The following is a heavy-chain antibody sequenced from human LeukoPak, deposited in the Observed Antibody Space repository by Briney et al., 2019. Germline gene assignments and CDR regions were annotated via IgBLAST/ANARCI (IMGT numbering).Heavy chain of an antibody. Sequence: SETLSLTCTVSSGCISSTSYYWGWIRQPPGMGLEWIGSMYYSGSTYYNPSLKSRVTISVDTSKSQFSLKLSSVTAADTAVYYCAREMRSPRGGFDYWDQGTLVTVSS. J-gene: IGHJ4*02. D-gene: IGHD3-10*01. CDR3: AREMRSPRGGFDY. V-gene: IGHV4-39*07. CDR1: SGCISSTSYY. CDR2: MYYSGST.